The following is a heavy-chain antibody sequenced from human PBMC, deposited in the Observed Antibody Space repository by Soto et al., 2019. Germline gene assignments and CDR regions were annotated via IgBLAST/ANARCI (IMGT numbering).Heavy chain of an antibody. CDR2: ISAYNGNT. Sequence: QVQLVQSGAEVKKPGASVKVSCKASGYTFTSYGISWVRQAPGQGLEGMGWISAYNGNTNYAQKLRGRVIMTRDTSTSTAYMELRSLRSDDTAVYYCARDHGSGKNLGRWEDYWGQGTLVTVSS. D-gene: IGHD3-10*01. CDR1: GYTFTSYG. CDR3: ARDHGSGKNLGRWEDY. J-gene: IGHJ4*02. V-gene: IGHV1-18*01.